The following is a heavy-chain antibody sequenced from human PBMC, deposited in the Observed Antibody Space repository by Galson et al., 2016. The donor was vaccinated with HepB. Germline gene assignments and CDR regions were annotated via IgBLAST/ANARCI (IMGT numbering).Heavy chain of an antibody. J-gene: IGHJ5*02. CDR3: LRDAIVAPGEATYYFDL. CDR1: GFTFSSYE. CDR2: ISKSGSNV. V-gene: IGHV3-48*03. Sequence: SLRLSCAASGFTFSSYEMNWVRQAPGKGLQWVAFISKSGSNVYYGDSVKGRFTISRDNAESTLYLHMHNLGAEDTAFYFLLRDAIVAPGEATYYFDLWGQGTLVSVSS. D-gene: IGHD2-8*01.